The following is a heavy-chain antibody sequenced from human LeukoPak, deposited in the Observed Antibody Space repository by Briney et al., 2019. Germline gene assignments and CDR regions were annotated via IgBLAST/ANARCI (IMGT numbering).Heavy chain of an antibody. D-gene: IGHD6-13*01. CDR2: INHSGST. Sequence: SETLPLTCAVYGGSFSGYYWSWIRQPPGKGLEWIGEINHSGSTNYNPSLKSRVTISVDTSKNQFSLKLSSVTAADTAVYYCARVAAAGPCFDYWGQGTLVTVSS. CDR1: GGSFSGYY. CDR3: ARVAAAGPCFDY. J-gene: IGHJ4*02. V-gene: IGHV4-34*01.